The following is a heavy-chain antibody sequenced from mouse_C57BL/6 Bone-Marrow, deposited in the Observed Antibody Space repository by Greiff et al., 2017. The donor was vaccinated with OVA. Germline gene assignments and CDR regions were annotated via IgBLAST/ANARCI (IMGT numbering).Heavy chain of an antibody. CDR2: INPSSGYT. CDR1: GYTFTSYT. J-gene: IGHJ4*01. D-gene: IGHD1-1*01. Sequence: QVQLQQSGAELARPGASVKMSCKASGYTFTSYTMHWVKQRPGQGLEWIGYINPSSGYTKYNQKFKDKATLTADKSSSTAYMQLSSLTSEDSAVYYCARVGWRDYYAMDYWGQGTSVTVSS. CDR3: ARVGWRDYYAMDY. V-gene: IGHV1-4*01.